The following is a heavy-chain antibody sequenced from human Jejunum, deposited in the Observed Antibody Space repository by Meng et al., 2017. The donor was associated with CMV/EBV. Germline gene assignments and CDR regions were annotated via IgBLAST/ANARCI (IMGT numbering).Heavy chain of an antibody. V-gene: IGHV1-8*01. Sequence: QVELVQSGAEVKKPGASGKVSCKGSGYTFTSYDINWVRQGTGQGLEWMGWMNPNRGTTGYAQKFQGRVTMTRNISKSTAYMDLSSLRSEDTAVYYCATGVADFEYWGQGTLVTVSS. CDR3: ATGVADFEY. J-gene: IGHJ4*02. CDR2: MNPNRGTT. CDR1: GYTFTSYD. D-gene: IGHD6-19*01.